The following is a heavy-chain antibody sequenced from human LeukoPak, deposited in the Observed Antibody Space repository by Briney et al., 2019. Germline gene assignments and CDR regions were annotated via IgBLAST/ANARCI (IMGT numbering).Heavy chain of an antibody. J-gene: IGHJ3*02. CDR3: ARDRNGDQRANAFDI. V-gene: IGHV1-46*01. CDR2: INPSGDTT. D-gene: IGHD2-21*02. CDR1: RFTFTTYF. Sequence: ASVKVSCKASRFTFTTYFIHWVRQAPGQGLEWMGKINPSGDTTTYAQKFQGRVTMTRDTSTSTVYMELRSLRSDDTAVYYCARDRNGDQRANAFDIWGQGTMVTVSS.